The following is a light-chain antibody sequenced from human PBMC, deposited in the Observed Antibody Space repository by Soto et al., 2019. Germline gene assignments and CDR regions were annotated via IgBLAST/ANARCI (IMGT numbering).Light chain of an antibody. CDR3: QNLDSAAFT. J-gene: IGKJ3*01. V-gene: IGKV1-27*01. CDR2: AAS. CDR1: QDISNY. Sequence: DIQMTQSPSSLSASVGDRVTITCRASQDISNYLAWYQQRPGKVPKLLIYAASTLQSGVPSRFSATGSGTDFTLTISSLLPEDVATYYCQNLDSAAFTFGPGTKVDIK.